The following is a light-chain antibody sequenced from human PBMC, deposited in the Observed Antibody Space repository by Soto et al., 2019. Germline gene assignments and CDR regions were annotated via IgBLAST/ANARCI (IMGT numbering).Light chain of an antibody. CDR2: GVY. Sequence: EIVMTQSPTILSVSPGERATLSCRASQSVSSNLSLYQHKPVQDPMLLIYGVYTRAPGIPARCSGSGSGTEFTITISSLQSEDFAVYYCQKYHSWPPRTFGQGTKVDIK. J-gene: IGKJ1*01. CDR1: QSVSSN. V-gene: IGKV3D-15*01. CDR3: QKYHSWPPRT.